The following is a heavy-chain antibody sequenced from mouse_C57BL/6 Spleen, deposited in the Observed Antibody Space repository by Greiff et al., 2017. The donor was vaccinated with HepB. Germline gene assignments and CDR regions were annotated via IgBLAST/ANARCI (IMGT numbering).Heavy chain of an antibody. Sequence: VHLVESGPGLVAPSQSLSITCTVSGFSLTSYGVSWVRQPPGKGLEWLGVIWGDGSTNYHSARISRLSISKDNTKSQVFLKLNSLQTDDTATYYCASTGTEFAYWGQGTLVTVSA. CDR3: ASTGTEFAY. J-gene: IGHJ3*01. CDR1: GFSLTSYG. CDR2: IWGDGST. V-gene: IGHV2-3*01. D-gene: IGHD4-1*02.